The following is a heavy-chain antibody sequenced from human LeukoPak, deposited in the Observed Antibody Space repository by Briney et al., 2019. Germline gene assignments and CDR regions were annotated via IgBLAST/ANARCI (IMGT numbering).Heavy chain of an antibody. D-gene: IGHD3-10*01. CDR2: IYHSGST. Sequence: SETLSHTCTVSGYSISSGYYWGWIRQPPGKGLEWIGSIYHSGSTYYNPSLKSRVTISVDTSKNQFSLKLSSVTAADTAVYYCAGASYGSGSYGGYYFDYWGQGTLVTVSS. CDR3: AGASYGSGSYGGYYFDY. V-gene: IGHV4-38-2*02. CDR1: GYSISSGYY. J-gene: IGHJ4*02.